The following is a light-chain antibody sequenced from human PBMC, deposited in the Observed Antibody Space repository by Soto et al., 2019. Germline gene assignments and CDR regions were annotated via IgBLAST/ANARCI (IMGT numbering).Light chain of an antibody. V-gene: IGLV1-44*01. CDR3: AAWDDSLNGVV. Sequence: QSVLTQPPSASGTPGQRVTISFSGSSSNIGGNIVNWYQQLPGTAPKLLIFGNDQRPSWVPDRFSGSKSGTSASLAISGLQSEDEANYYCAAWDDSLNGVVFGGGTKLTVL. J-gene: IGLJ2*01. CDR1: SSNIGGNI. CDR2: GND.